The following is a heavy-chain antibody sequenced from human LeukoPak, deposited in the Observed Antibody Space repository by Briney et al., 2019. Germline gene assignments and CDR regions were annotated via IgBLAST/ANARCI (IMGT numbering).Heavy chain of an antibody. V-gene: IGHV3-48*02. D-gene: IGHD5-18*01. Sequence: GGSLRLSCAASGFTFSSYSMNWVRQAPGKGLEWVSYISSSSSTIYYADSVKGRFTISRDSAKNSLYLQMNSLRDEDTAVYYCARDLRYSPGVFLDYWGQGTLVTVSS. CDR1: GFTFSSYS. J-gene: IGHJ4*02. CDR3: ARDLRYSPGVFLDY. CDR2: ISSSSSTI.